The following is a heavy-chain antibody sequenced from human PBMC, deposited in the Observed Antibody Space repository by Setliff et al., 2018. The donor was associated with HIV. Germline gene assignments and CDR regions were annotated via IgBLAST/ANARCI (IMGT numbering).Heavy chain of an antibody. CDR2: IYTSGTT. CDR1: GGSISSGGFY. D-gene: IGHD5-12*01. V-gene: IGHV4-61*02. J-gene: IGHJ4*02. CDR3: ARGATITYYFDY. Sequence: PSETLSLTCTVSGGSISSGGFYWYWIRQPAGKGLEWIGRIYTSGTTNYNPSLKSRVTISMDTSKSQFSLRLTSVTAADTAVYYCARGATITYYFDYWGQGTLVTVS.